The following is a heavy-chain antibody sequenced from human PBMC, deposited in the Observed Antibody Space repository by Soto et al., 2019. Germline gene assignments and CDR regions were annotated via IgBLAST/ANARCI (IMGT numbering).Heavy chain of an antibody. D-gene: IGHD3-16*01. J-gene: IGHJ4*02. CDR1: AGSITTSC. CDR2: ISYRGST. V-gene: IGHV4-59*01. CDR3: ASWGRGGRELNTWLDP. Sequence: SETLSLTSTVSAGSITTSCWSWIRQRLGKALEWIGYISYRGSTNYNPSLKSRLTISIDTSKSQISLKLTSMTTADTAVYYCASWGRGGRELNTWLDPWGQGTLVNVSS.